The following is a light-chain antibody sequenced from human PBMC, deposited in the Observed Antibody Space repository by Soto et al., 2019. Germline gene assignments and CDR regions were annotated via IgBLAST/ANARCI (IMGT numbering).Light chain of an antibody. J-gene: IGKJ1*01. Sequence: EIVLTQSPGTLSLSPGERATLSCRASESVSNNYLAWYQRKPGQAPRLLIYGASYRAPDIPYRFSGSGSGTDFTLTIARLEAADFAVYICQQYGSTPPTFGLGTKVEI. V-gene: IGKV3-20*01. CDR2: GAS. CDR3: QQYGSTPPT. CDR1: ESVSNNY.